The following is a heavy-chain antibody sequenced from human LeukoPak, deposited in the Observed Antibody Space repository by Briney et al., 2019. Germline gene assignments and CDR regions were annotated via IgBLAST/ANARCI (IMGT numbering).Heavy chain of an antibody. CDR1: GFTFDDYA. CDR3: AKDVSGSLAAGIAY. J-gene: IGHJ4*02. Sequence: GRSLRLSCVASGFTFDDYAMHWVRQAPGKGLEWVSGTSWNSGTIDYADSVKGRFTISRDNAKNSLYLQMNSLRAEDTALYYCAKDVSGSLAAGIAYWGQGTLVTVSS. CDR2: TSWNSGTI. D-gene: IGHD6-13*01. V-gene: IGHV3-9*01.